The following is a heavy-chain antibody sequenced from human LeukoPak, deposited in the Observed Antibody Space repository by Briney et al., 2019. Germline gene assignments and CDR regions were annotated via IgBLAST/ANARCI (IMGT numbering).Heavy chain of an antibody. Sequence: GGSLRLSCVASGFSLSRYWMSWVRQAPGKGLEWVANIKQDGSEQYYVDSVTGRFTVSRDNAKNSLYLQMDSLRAEDTAVYYCAKDRGSSSWLDFDYWGQGTLVTVSS. CDR3: AKDRGSSSWLDFDY. CDR1: GFSLSRYW. D-gene: IGHD6-13*01. V-gene: IGHV3-7*03. CDR2: IKQDGSEQ. J-gene: IGHJ4*02.